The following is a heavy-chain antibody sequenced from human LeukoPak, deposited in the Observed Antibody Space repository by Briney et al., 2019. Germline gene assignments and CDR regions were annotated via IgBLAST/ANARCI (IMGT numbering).Heavy chain of an antibody. D-gene: IGHD3-22*01. J-gene: IGHJ4*02. CDR1: GFTFSNYE. CDR2: ISTSGSAI. CDR3: ARGDHGSYFFDTSGLYYFDY. V-gene: IGHV3-48*03. Sequence: GGSLRLSCAASGFTFSNYEINWVLQAPRKGLEWVSYISTSGSAIYYADSVKGRFTISRDNAKNSLFLQMNSLRAEDTAVYYCARGDHGSYFFDTSGLYYFDYWGPGTLVTVSS.